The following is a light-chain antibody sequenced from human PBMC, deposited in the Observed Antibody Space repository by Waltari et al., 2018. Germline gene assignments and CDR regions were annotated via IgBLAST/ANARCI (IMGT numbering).Light chain of an antibody. Sequence: EIVLTQSPGSLSLSPGERATLSCRASQRVSSSDLAWYQQKPGQAHRLLIHGASNRATGISDRFSGSGSRTDFTLTISRLEPEDFAVYYCQQYSSSPYTFGQGTKLEIK. V-gene: IGKV3-20*01. CDR2: GAS. J-gene: IGKJ2*01. CDR1: QRVSSSD. CDR3: QQYSSSPYT.